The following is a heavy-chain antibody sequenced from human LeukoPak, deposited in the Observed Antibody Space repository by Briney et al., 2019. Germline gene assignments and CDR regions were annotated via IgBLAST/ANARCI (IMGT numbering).Heavy chain of an antibody. Sequence: GGSLRLSCAASGFTFSSYSMNWVRQAPGKGLEWVSSISSSSSYIYYADSVKGRFTISRDNAENSLSLQMNSLRAEDTAVYYCARPYDSSGYYYYYAMGVWGQGTTVTVSS. J-gene: IGHJ6*02. CDR3: ARPYDSSGYYYYYAMGV. D-gene: IGHD3-22*01. V-gene: IGHV3-21*01. CDR1: GFTFSSYS. CDR2: ISSSSSYI.